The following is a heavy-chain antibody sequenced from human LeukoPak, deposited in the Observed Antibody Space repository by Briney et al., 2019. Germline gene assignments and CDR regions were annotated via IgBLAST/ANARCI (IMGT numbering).Heavy chain of an antibody. V-gene: IGHV1-2*02. J-gene: IGHJ4*02. CDR1: GYTFTGYY. CDR2: INPNSGGT. Sequence: ASVKVSCKASGYTFTGYYMHWVRQAPGQGLEWMGWINPNSGGTNYVQKFQGRVTMTRDTSISTAYMELSRLRSDDTAVYYCARDPHAVEVDYWGQGTLVTVSS. CDR3: ARDPHAVEVDY.